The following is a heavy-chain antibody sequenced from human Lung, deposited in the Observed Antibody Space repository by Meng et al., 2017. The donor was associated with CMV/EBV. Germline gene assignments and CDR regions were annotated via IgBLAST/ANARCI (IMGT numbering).Heavy chain of an antibody. Sequence: SCAASGFTFSSYGMHWVRQAPGKGLEWVAFIRYDGSNKYYADSVKGRFTISRDNSKNTLYLQMNSLRAEDTAVYYCASQDIVVVPAAIRNYYYYGMDVXGQGTTVTVSS. V-gene: IGHV3-30*02. D-gene: IGHD2-2*02. J-gene: IGHJ6*02. CDR3: ASQDIVVVPAAIRNYYYYGMDV. CDR2: IRYDGSNK. CDR1: GFTFSSYG.